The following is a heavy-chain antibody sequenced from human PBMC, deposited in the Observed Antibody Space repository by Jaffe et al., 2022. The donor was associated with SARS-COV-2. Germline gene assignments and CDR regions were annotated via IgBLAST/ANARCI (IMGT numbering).Heavy chain of an antibody. CDR1: GFTFSNYL. CDR2: IYNDGSST. J-gene: IGHJ6*02. CDR3: VRDSDYRLDV. V-gene: IGHV3-74*01. Sequence: EVQLVESGGGLVQPGGSLRLSCAASGFTFSNYLMNWVRQVPGKGLVCVSRIYNDGSSTDYADSVKGRFTISRDNAKNTLYLQMHSLRVDDTAVYYCVRDSDYRLDVWGQGTTVTVSS.